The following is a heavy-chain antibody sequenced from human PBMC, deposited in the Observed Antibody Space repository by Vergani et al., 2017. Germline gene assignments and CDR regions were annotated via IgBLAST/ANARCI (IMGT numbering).Heavy chain of an antibody. J-gene: IGHJ2*01. D-gene: IGHD1-26*01. CDR2: ISGSGGST. CDR3: ARGGSYSNWYFDL. Sequence: EVQLLESGGGLVQPGGSLRLSCAASGFTFSSYAMSWVRQAPGKGLEWVSAISGSGGSTYYADSVKGRFTISRDNAKNTLYLQMNSRRAEDTAVYYCARGGSYSNWYFDLWGRGTLVTVSS. V-gene: IGHV3-23*01. CDR1: GFTFSSYA.